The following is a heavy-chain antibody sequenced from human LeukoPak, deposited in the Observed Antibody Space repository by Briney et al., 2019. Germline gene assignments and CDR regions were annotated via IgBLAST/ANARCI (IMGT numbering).Heavy chain of an antibody. CDR2: ISYDGSNK. V-gene: IGHV3-30*04. D-gene: IGHD3-10*01. J-gene: IGHJ4*02. CDR3: VRDPAYGSGTYTHFDY. Sequence: PGGSLRLSCAASGFTFSSYAMHWVRQAPGKGLEWVAVISYDGSNKYYADSVKGRFTISRDNSKNTLYLQMNSLRAEDTAVYYCVRDPAYGSGTYTHFDYWGQGTLVTVSS. CDR1: GFTFSSYA.